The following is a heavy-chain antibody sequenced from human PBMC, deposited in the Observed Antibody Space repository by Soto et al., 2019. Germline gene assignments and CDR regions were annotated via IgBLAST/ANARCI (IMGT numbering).Heavy chain of an antibody. Sequence: ASVKVSCKASGYTFTSYAMHWVRQAPGQRLEWMGWINVGNGNTRYSQKFQGRLTLTRDTPGNTAYLELNSLISEDTAVYYCARGVGSGLSDYWGQGTLVTVSS. CDR3: ARGVGSGLSDY. CDR1: GYTFTSYA. D-gene: IGHD1-26*01. CDR2: INVGNGNT. V-gene: IGHV1-3*01. J-gene: IGHJ4*02.